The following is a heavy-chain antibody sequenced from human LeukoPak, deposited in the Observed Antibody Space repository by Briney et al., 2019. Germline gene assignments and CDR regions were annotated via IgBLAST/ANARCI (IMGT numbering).Heavy chain of an antibody. CDR1: GFTFRSYA. D-gene: IGHD6-19*01. Sequence: GGSLRLSCAASGFTFRSYAMSWVRQAPGKGLEWVSTLSGSGGSTYYTDSVKGRFTISRDNAKNTLYLQMSNLKAEDTAVYYCARSEERAVAGTPYFFDYWGQGTLVTVSS. V-gene: IGHV3-23*01. CDR2: LSGSGGST. CDR3: ARSEERAVAGTPYFFDY. J-gene: IGHJ4*02.